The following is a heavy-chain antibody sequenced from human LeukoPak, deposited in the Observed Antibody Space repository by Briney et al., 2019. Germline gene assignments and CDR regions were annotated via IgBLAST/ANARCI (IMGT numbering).Heavy chain of an antibody. D-gene: IGHD1-26*01. Sequence: RPSETLSLTCTVSGGSISGSSYYWGWIRQPPGKGLEWIGSIYYSGSTYYNPSLKSRVTISVDTSKNQFSLKLSSVTAADTAVYYCARGIVGAEDYWGQGTLVTVSS. CDR1: GGSISGSSYY. CDR2: IYYSGST. J-gene: IGHJ4*02. V-gene: IGHV4-39*07. CDR3: ARGIVGAEDY.